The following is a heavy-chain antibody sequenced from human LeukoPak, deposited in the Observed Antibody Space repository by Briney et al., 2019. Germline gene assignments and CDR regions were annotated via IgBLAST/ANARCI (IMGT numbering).Heavy chain of an antibody. CDR2: VYASGAT. D-gene: IGHD2/OR15-2a*01. Sequence: SETLSLTCTVSGGSITNYWSWIRQPPGEGLEWIGYVYASGATNSNPSLKSRVTISVDTSKNQFSLKLSSVTAADTAVYYCARHGKGVTYFYTFDIWGQGTVAAVSS. V-gene: IGHV4-59*08. J-gene: IGHJ3*02. CDR3: ARHGKGVTYFYTFDI. CDR1: GGSITNY.